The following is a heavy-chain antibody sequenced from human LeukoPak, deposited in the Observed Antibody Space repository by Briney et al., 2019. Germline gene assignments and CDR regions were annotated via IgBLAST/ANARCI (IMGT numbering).Heavy chain of an antibody. V-gene: IGHV3-7*03. D-gene: IGHD1-26*01. J-gene: IGHJ4*02. CDR1: GFTFNSYW. Sequence: GGSLRLSCAASGFTFNSYWMSWVRQAPGKGLEWVANIRQDGSEKYYVDSVKGRFTISRDNSKNTLYLQMDSLRADDTAVYYCARYSGSYYYPPAWDLWGQGTLVTVSS. CDR2: IRQDGSEK. CDR3: ARYSGSYYYPPAWDL.